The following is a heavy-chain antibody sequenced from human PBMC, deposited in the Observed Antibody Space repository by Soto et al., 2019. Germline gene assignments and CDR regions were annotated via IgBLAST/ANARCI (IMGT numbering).Heavy chain of an antibody. J-gene: IGHJ6*02. CDR2: IYHSGST. CDR3: ARVYGSGSYYARVNGMDV. Sequence: SSETLSLTCAVSGGSISSSNWWSWVRQPPGKGLEWIGEIYHSGSTNYNPSLKSRVTISVDKSKNQFSLKLSSVTAADTAVYYCARVYGSGSYYARVNGMDVWGQGTTVTVSS. D-gene: IGHD3-10*01. CDR1: GGSISSSNW. V-gene: IGHV4-4*02.